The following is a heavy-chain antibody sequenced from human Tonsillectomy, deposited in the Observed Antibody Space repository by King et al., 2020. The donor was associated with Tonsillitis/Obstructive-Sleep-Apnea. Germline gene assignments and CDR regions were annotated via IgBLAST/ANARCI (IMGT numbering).Heavy chain of an antibody. CDR3: AREDGHSYMDV. CDR2: ISGSGSTI. J-gene: IGHJ6*03. Sequence: VQLVESGGGLVQPGGSLRLSCAASGFTFSSYEVNWVRQAPGKGLEWVSYISGSGSTIYYADSVKGRFTISRDNAKNSLYLQMNSLRAEDTAVYYCAREDGHSYMDVCGKGTTGTVSS. CDR1: GFTFSSYE. V-gene: IGHV3-48*03. D-gene: IGHD2-8*01.